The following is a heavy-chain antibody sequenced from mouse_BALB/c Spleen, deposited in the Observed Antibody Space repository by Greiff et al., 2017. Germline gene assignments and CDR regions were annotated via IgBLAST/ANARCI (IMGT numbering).Heavy chain of an antibody. D-gene: IGHD2-14*01. J-gene: IGHJ1*01. Sequence: QVHVKQTGPGLVQPSQSLSITCTVSGFSLTSYGVHWVRQSPGKGLEWLGVIWSGGSTDYNAAFISRLSISKDNSKSQVFFKMNSLQANDTAIYYCARKGDYRYDGPYWYFDVWGAGTTVTVSS. CDR2: IWSGGST. CDR1: GFSLTSYG. CDR3: ARKGDYRYDGPYWYFDV. V-gene: IGHV2-2*02.